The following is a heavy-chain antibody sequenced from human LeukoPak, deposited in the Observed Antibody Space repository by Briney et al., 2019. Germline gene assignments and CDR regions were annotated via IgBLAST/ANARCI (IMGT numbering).Heavy chain of an antibody. V-gene: IGHV3-30*09. CDR1: GFTFSSYA. Sequence: PGRSLRLSCAASGFTFSSYAMHWVRQAPGKGLEWVALISYDGGDKYYADSVKGRFAISRDNSKNTLYLQMNSLRAEDTAVYYCAKVSHYYDSSGYLDYWGQGTLVTVSS. J-gene: IGHJ4*02. CDR2: ISYDGGDK. CDR3: AKVSHYYDSSGYLDY. D-gene: IGHD3-22*01.